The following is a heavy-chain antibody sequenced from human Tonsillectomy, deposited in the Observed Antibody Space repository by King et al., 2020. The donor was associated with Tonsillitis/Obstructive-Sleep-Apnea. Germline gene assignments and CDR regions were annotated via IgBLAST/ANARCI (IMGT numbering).Heavy chain of an antibody. J-gene: IGHJ3*02. CDR2: IYHSGIT. V-gene: IGHV4-4*02. D-gene: IGHD3-3*01. CDR1: GGFISSNNR. Sequence: VQLQESGPGLVKPSGTLSLTCAVSGGFISSNNRWSWVRQPPGKGLEGMGGIYHSGITNYNASLKSRVTISIDKSKYQFSLELGSVTAADTAVYYCAKDPPSEIFEASRSAPPIGAFDIWGQGTVVTVSS. CDR3: AKDPPSEIFEASRSAPPIGAFDI.